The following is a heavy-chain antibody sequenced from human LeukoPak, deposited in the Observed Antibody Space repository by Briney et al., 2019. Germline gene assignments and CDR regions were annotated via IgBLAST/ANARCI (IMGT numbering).Heavy chain of an antibody. J-gene: IGHJ4*02. V-gene: IGHV3-74*01. Sequence: GGSLRLSCAASGFTFSSYAMHWVRQAPGKGLVWVSRINSDGSSTSYADSVKGRFTISRDNAKNTLYLQMNSLRAEDTAVYYCARATYYDFWSGYYTDKGFDYWGQGTLVTVSS. D-gene: IGHD3-3*01. CDR2: INSDGSST. CDR1: GFTFSSYA. CDR3: ARATYYDFWSGYYTDKGFDY.